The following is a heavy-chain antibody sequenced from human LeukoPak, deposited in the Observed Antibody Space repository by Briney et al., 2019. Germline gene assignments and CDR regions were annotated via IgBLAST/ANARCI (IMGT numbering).Heavy chain of an antibody. Sequence: ASVKVSCKTSGYTFTYYVISWVRQAPGQGLEWMGWINAYNGNTIDAQKFQGRVTMTTDTSTSTAYTELRSLRSDDTAVYYCARGEKPYDYWGQGTLVSVSS. CDR2: INAYNGNT. CDR1: GYTFTYYV. D-gene: IGHD1-26*01. V-gene: IGHV1-18*01. J-gene: IGHJ4*02. CDR3: ARGEKPYDY.